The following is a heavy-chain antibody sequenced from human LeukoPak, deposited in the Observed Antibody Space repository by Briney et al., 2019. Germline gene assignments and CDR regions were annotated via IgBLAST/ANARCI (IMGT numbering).Heavy chain of an antibody. V-gene: IGHV3-30*02. CDR3: ASDISFRDY. Sequence: GGSLRLSCAASGFIFSTYGMHWVRQAPGKGLEWVAFIRFDGINKNYADSVKGRFTISRDNSKNTLYLNMNSLRAEDTGVYYCASDISFRDYWGQGTLVTVSS. CDR2: IRFDGINK. CDR1: GFIFSTYG. D-gene: IGHD3-16*02. J-gene: IGHJ4*02.